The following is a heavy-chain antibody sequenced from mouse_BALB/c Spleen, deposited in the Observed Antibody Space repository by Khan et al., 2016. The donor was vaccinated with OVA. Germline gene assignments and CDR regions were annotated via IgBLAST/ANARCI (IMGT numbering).Heavy chain of an antibody. V-gene: IGHV3-8*02. D-gene: IGHD1-1*01. Sequence: EVKLLESGPSLVKPSQTPSLSCSVTGDSITSGFWNWIRKFPGNKFEYLGYITYSGNIYYNPSLKSRISITRDTSKSQYYLQLNSVTTEDTATYYCARSYGSWAMDYWGQGTSVTVSS. CDR2: ITYSGNI. CDR1: GDSITSGF. J-gene: IGHJ4*01. CDR3: ARSYGSWAMDY.